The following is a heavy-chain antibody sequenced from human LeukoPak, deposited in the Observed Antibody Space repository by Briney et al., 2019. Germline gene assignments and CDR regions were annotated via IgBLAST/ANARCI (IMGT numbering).Heavy chain of an antibody. J-gene: IGHJ4*02. CDR2: IYYSGST. Sequence: SETLSLTWTVACCSISNYYWSWIRHPPGKVLGLGVYIYYSGSTNYNPSLNSRVTISIDTSKNQVSLKRSSVTAAATAVYSCASGFINRLTRGELVYWGQGTLVTVSS. V-gene: IGHV4-59*12. D-gene: IGHD2/OR15-2a*01. CDR3: ASGFINRLTRGELVY. CDR1: CCSISNYY.